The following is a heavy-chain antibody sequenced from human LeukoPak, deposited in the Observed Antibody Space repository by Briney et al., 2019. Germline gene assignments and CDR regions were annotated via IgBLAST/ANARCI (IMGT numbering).Heavy chain of an antibody. J-gene: IGHJ5*02. D-gene: IGHD3-22*01. V-gene: IGHV3-74*01. CDR1: GFTFSSYW. CDR3: ARDSTYDSSGYYQPNWFDP. CDR2: INSDGSST. Sequence: GGSLRLSCAASGFTFSSYWMHWVRQAPGKGLMWVSRINSDGSSTSYADSVKGRFTISRDNAKNTLYLQMNSLRAEDTAVYYCARDSTYDSSGYYQPNWFDPWGQGTLVTVSS.